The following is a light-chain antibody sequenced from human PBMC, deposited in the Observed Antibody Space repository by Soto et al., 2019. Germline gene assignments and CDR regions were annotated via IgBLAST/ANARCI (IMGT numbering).Light chain of an antibody. Sequence: QSVLTQPASVSGSPGQSITISCTGTSSDVGGYNYVSWYQQHPGKAPKLMIYDVSNRPSGVSNRFSGSKSGNTASLTISGRQAEDEDAYYCSSYTSSSTPVVFGGGTKLTVL. J-gene: IGLJ2*01. CDR1: SSDVGGYNY. CDR2: DVS. V-gene: IGLV2-14*01. CDR3: SSYTSSSTPVV.